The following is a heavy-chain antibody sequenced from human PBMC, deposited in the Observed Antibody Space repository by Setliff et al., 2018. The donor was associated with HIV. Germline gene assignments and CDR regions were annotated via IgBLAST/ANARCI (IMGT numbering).Heavy chain of an antibody. J-gene: IGHJ4*02. V-gene: IGHV1-8*02. CDR1: GYTFTNYD. CDR3: ARGRLSWSPDF. CDR2: MNPNSGRA. Sequence: ASVKVSCKASGYTFTNYDINWVRQSPGQGLEWLGWMNPNSGRAGSAQMFQGRLTMTRDTSTSTAYMELSSLTSDDTAIYYCARGRLSWSPDFWGQGTLGTSPQ.